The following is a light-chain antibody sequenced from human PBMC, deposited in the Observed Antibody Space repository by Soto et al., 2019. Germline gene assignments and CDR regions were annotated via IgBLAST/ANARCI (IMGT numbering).Light chain of an antibody. CDR3: SSFAGSNNFPYV. J-gene: IGLJ1*01. CDR1: SSDVGAYDY. CDR2: EIN. V-gene: IGLV2-8*01. Sequence: QSALTQPPSASGSPGQSGTISCTGTSSDVGAYDYVSWYQQHPGKAPKLMIYEINKRPSGVPDRFSGSKSGNTASLTVSGLQAEDEADYYCSSFAGSNNFPYVFGTGTKV.